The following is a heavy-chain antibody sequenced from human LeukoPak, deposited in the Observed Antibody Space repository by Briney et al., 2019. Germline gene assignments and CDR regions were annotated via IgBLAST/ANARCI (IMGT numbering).Heavy chain of an antibody. D-gene: IGHD1-26*01. CDR2: IIPILGIA. Sequence: SVKVSRKASEGTFSSYAISWVRQAPGQGLEWMGRIIPILGIANYAQKFQGRVTITADKSTSTAYMELSSLRSEDTAVYYCARWDRGWFGHLGATQQSPAFDIWGQGTMVTVSS. V-gene: IGHV1-69*04. J-gene: IGHJ3*02. CDR3: ARWDRGWFGHLGATQQSPAFDI. CDR1: EGTFSSYA.